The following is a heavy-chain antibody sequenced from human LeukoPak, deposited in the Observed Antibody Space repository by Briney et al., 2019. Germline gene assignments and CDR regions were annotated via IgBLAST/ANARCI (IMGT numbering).Heavy chain of an antibody. V-gene: IGHV3-48*03. D-gene: IGHD5-12*01. CDR2: ISSSGSTI. Sequence: GGSLRLSCVASGFTFSSYEMNWVRQAPGKGLEWVSYISSSGSTIYYADSVKGRFTISRDNAKNSLYLQMNSLRAEDTAVYYCARDKGRGYSGYDAFDIWGQGTMVTVPS. J-gene: IGHJ3*02. CDR3: ARDKGRGYSGYDAFDI. CDR1: GFTFSSYE.